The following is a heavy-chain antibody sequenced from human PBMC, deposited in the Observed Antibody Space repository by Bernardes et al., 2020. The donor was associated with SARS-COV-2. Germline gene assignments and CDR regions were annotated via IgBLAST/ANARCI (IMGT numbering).Heavy chain of an antibody. D-gene: IGHD3-10*01. CDR1: GFIFNNYA. CDR2: ISGGGRTT. J-gene: IGHJ4*02. Sequence: GASLSLSCAASGFIFNNYAISWVRQAPGKGLELVPIISGGGRTTHYPDSVNGRFTISRDNSKNALYLQLNSLRAEDTAVYFCAKDQNILDWFGEFSDLHYWGQGTLVSVSS. V-gene: IGHV3-23*01. CDR3: AKDQNILDWFGEFSDLHY.